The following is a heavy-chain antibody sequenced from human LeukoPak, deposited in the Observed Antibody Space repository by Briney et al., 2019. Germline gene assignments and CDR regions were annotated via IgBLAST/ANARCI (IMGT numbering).Heavy chain of an antibody. Sequence: ASVKVSCKASGYSFSDHYIHWVRQAPGQGLEWMGRINPRSGGTKYAQNFLGSVTMTRDTSITTAYMELTRLGSDDTALYYCARQVGHTSGWYFFDFWGQGTLVTVSS. CDR2: INPRSGGT. V-gene: IGHV1-2*06. J-gene: IGHJ4*02. D-gene: IGHD6-19*01. CDR3: ARQVGHTSGWYFFDF. CDR1: GYSFSDHY.